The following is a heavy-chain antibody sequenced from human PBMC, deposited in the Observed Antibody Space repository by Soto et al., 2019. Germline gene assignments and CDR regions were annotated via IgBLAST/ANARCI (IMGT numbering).Heavy chain of an antibody. CDR3: ASGRLVSRYYGLDV. V-gene: IGHV4-4*07. Sequence: SETLSLTCTVSGGSMNDYYWSWIRQPAGKGLEWIGRIFTSGNTNYNPSLRSRLTMSVDTSTNQVSLRLTSVTAADTAVYYCASGRLVSRYYGLDVWGQGTTVTV. D-gene: IGHD6-6*01. J-gene: IGHJ6*02. CDR2: IFTSGNT. CDR1: GGSMNDYY.